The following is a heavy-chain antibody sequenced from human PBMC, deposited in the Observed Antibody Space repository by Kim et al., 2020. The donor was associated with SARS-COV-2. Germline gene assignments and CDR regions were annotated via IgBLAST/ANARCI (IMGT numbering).Heavy chain of an antibody. Sequence: ASVKVSCKASGYTFTSYAMHWVRQSPGQRLEWMGWINAGNDNSKYSQKFQDRVTLTRYTSASTAYMELSSLRSESTAVYYCARASLDYYGSGSYSNFDYWGQGTLVTVSS. CDR3: ARASLDYYGSGSYSNFDY. CDR2: INAGNDNS. D-gene: IGHD3-10*01. CDR1: GYTFTSYA. V-gene: IGHV1-3*01. J-gene: IGHJ4*02.